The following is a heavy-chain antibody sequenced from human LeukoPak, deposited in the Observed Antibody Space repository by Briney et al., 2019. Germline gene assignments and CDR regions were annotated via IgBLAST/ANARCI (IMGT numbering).Heavy chain of an antibody. CDR1: GGTFSSFT. CDR3: ARARVPADLFDP. J-gene: IGHJ5*02. Sequence: SVKVSCKASGGTFSSFTISWVRQAPGQGLEWMGGIIPIFGTAIYAHKFQGRVTITADKSTSTAYMELSSLRSEDTAVYYCARARVPADLFDPWGQGTLVTVSS. V-gene: IGHV1-69*06. D-gene: IGHD2-2*01. CDR2: IIPIFGTA.